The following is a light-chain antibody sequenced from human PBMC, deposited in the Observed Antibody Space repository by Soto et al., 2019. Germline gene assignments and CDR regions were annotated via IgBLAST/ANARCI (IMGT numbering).Light chain of an antibody. CDR1: QSVRSN. CDR3: QQYGSPPLT. V-gene: IGKV3-20*01. Sequence: EIVMTQSPATLSVSPGERATLSCRASQSVRSNLAWYHQRPGQAPRLLIYAASARATGIPDRFSGSGSGTDFTLTISGLEPEDFAVYYCQQYGSPPLTFGGGTKVDIK. J-gene: IGKJ4*01. CDR2: AAS.